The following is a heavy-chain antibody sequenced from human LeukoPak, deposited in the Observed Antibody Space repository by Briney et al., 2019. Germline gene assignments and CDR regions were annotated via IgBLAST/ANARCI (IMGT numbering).Heavy chain of an antibody. J-gene: IGHJ4*02. CDR2: IRYDGSNK. CDR1: GFTLSNYG. D-gene: IGHD3-10*01. Sequence: GGSLRLSCAASGFTLSNYGMHWVRQAPGKGLEWVAFIRYDGSNKYYADSVKGRFTISRDNSKNTLYLQMNSLRAEDTAVYYCAKDSGYYGSGSLDYWGQGTLVTVSS. V-gene: IGHV3-30*02. CDR3: AKDSGYYGSGSLDY.